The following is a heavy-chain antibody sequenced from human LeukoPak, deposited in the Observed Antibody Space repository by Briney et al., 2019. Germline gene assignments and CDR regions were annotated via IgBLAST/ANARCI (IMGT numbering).Heavy chain of an antibody. D-gene: IGHD6-19*01. CDR2: ISNDGSNK. Sequence: GGSLRLSCAASGITFSSYAMHWVRQAPGKGLEWAAVISNDGSNKYYADSVKGRFTISRDNSKNTLYLQMNSLRAEDTAVYYCARDGSSGWTWYFDYWGQGTLVTVSS. CDR1: GITFSSYA. CDR3: ARDGSSGWTWYFDY. J-gene: IGHJ4*02. V-gene: IGHV3-30-3*01.